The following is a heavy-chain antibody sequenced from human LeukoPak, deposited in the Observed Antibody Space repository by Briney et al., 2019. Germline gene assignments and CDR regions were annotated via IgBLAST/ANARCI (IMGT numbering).Heavy chain of an antibody. CDR3: ARASAIRYLSDY. J-gene: IGHJ4*02. D-gene: IGHD2-2*02. Sequence: APVKVSCKASGYTFTSYDINWVRQATGPGLEWMGWMNPNSGNTGYAQKFQGRVTMTRNTSISTAYMELSSLRSEDAAVYYCARASAIRYLSDYWGQGTLVTVSS. V-gene: IGHV1-8*01. CDR1: GYTFTSYD. CDR2: MNPNSGNT.